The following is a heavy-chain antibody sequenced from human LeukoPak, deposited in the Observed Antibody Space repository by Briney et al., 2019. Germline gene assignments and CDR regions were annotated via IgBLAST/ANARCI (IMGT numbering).Heavy chain of an antibody. Sequence: ASVKVSCKASGGTFSSYTISWVRQAPGQGREWMGRIIPILGIANYAQKFQGRVTITADKSTSTAYMELSSLRSEDTAVYYCARESYYGSGSYPDYWGQGAVVTVSS. V-gene: IGHV1-69*04. CDR3: ARESYYGSGSYPDY. J-gene: IGHJ4*02. D-gene: IGHD3-10*01. CDR2: IIPILGIA. CDR1: GGTFSSYT.